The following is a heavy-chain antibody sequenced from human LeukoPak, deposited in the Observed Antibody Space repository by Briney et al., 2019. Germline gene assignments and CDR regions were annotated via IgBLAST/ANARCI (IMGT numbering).Heavy chain of an antibody. CDR2: IRNKANGGTA. D-gene: IGHD6-19*01. J-gene: IGHJ4*02. Sequence: GGSLTLSCAASGFTFSSYWMDWVRQAPGQGLVGGGFIRNKANGGTADYAASVKGRFTISRDDSKTIAYLQMNSLKTEDTAVYFCSRAYSTGWLGINDYWGQGALVTVSS. CDR3: SRAYSTGWLGINDY. V-gene: IGHV3-71*01. CDR1: GFTFSSYW.